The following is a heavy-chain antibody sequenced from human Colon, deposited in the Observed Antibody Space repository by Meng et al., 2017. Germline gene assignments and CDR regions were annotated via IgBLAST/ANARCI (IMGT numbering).Heavy chain of an antibody. D-gene: IGHD6-19*01. J-gene: IGHJ4*02. V-gene: IGHV4-31*01. CDR3: ARVLPFSSGWSYFDY. CDR2: IYYSGSP. CDR1: RVSISSGGSS. Sequence: QGHLPESGPALVNPSHPLSLTCTVPRVSISSGGSSWSWIRQHPAKGLELIGYIYYSGSPHYNPSLKSLVTISVDTSKNQFSLKLSSVTAADTAVYYCARVLPFSSGWSYFDYWGQGTLVTVSS.